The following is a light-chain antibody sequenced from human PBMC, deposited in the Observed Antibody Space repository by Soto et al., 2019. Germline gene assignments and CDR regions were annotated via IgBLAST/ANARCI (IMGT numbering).Light chain of an antibody. Sequence: QSALTQPPSASGSPGQSVTISCTGTSSDVGGYNYVSWYQQHPGKAPKLMIYEVSKRPSGVPDRFSGSKSGNTASLTVSGLQAEDEADYYCSSYAGSNNWVFETGTKVTVL. CDR3: SSYAGSNNWV. V-gene: IGLV2-8*01. CDR1: SSDVGGYNY. CDR2: EVS. J-gene: IGLJ1*01.